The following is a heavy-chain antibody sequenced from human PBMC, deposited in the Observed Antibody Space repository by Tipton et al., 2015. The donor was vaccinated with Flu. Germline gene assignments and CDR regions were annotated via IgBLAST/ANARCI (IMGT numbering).Heavy chain of an antibody. CDR1: GDSISSGTHS. CDR2: IYRSGST. V-gene: IGHV4-61*02. J-gene: IGHJ2*01. D-gene: IGHD1-1*01. Sequence: TPSLTCTVSGDSISSGTHSWSWIRQPAGKGLEWIGRIYRSGSTNYNPSLKSRAAISKDTSKNQFSLKLNSVTAADTAVYYCASQLTNYWYFDFWGRGTLVTVSS. CDR3: ASQLTNYWYFDF.